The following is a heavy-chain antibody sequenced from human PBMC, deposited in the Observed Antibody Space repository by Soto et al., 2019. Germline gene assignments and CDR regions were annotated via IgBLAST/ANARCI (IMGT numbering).Heavy chain of an antibody. Sequence: QIQLVQSGAEVKKPGASVKVSCETSGYTFSYYGISWVRQAPGQGLEWMGWVSTYNGNTNTAQKVQGSVTLTTYTVTRTVYTDLTGLRLDRTEIYYCAIVDRRAWWAFDSWGLGTLVTGSS. D-gene: IGHD2-15*01. CDR1: GYTFSYYG. V-gene: IGHV1-18*04. CDR2: VSTYNGNT. CDR3: AIVDRRAWWAFDS. J-gene: IGHJ4*02.